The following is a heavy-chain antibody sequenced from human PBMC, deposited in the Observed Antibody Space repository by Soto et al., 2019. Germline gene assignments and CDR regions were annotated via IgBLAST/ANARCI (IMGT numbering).Heavy chain of an antibody. CDR2: IYDDGSA. Sequence: SETLSLTCTVSGGSISSSYWSWTRQPPGKGLEWLAYIYDDGSANYNPSLKSRATISLDMSKNQFSLKLTSVTAADTAVYYCARDKYCSGGSCRKNWFDPWGQGTLVTVSS. D-gene: IGHD2-15*01. J-gene: IGHJ5*02. CDR1: GGSISSSY. CDR3: ARDKYCSGGSCRKNWFDP. V-gene: IGHV4-59*01.